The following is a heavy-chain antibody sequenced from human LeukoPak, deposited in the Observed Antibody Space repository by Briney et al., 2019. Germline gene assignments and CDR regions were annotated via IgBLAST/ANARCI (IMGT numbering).Heavy chain of an antibody. CDR2: INPNSGGT. J-gene: IGHJ4*02. V-gene: IGHV1-2*02. Sequence: ASVKVSCKASGYTFTGYYMHWVRQAPGQVLEWMGWINPNSGGTNYAQKFQGRVTMTRDTSISTAYMELSRLRSDDTAVYYCVWVQWELPYYFDYWGQGTLVTVSS. CDR3: VWVQWELPYYFDY. CDR1: GYTFTGYY. D-gene: IGHD1-26*01.